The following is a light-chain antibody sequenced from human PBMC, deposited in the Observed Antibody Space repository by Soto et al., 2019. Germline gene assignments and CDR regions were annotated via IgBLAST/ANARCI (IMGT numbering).Light chain of an antibody. V-gene: IGKV3-15*01. Sequence: EIVMTQSPASLSVSPVERATLSCMASQSISTSLAWYQQKPGQAPSHLIYGASTRATGVPATFTGSGSGTEFTLTISRLQSEDFALYYCQQYYRWPLTFGGGTKVDIK. CDR1: QSISTS. CDR2: GAS. J-gene: IGKJ4*01. CDR3: QQYYRWPLT.